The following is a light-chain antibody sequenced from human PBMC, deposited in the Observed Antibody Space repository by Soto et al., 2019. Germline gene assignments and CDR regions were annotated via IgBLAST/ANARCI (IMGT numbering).Light chain of an antibody. CDR2: DAS. CDR3: QQYNNWPLT. J-gene: IGKJ4*01. Sequence: ILLQPSPSTLSVAPGESAPLSCRASQSISTNLAWYQQKPGQAPGLLIYDASTRATGSPARFSGSGSGTEFTLTIRSLLSEDFAVYSCQQYNNWPLTFGGGTKADIK. CDR1: QSISTN. V-gene: IGKV3D-15*01.